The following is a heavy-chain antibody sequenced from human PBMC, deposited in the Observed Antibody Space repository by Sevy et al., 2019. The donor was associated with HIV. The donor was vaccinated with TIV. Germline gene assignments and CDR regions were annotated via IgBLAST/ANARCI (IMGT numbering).Heavy chain of an antibody. Sequence: ASVKVSCKASGYTFTSYGISWVRQAPGQGLEWMGWISAYNGNTNYAQKLQGRVTMTTDTSTSTAYMELRSLRSDDTAVYYCARDGPGRYDSSGYYPKGVFDYWGQGTLVTVSS. CDR3: ARDGPGRYDSSGYYPKGVFDY. CDR1: GYTFTSYG. D-gene: IGHD3-22*01. J-gene: IGHJ4*02. CDR2: ISAYNGNT. V-gene: IGHV1-18*01.